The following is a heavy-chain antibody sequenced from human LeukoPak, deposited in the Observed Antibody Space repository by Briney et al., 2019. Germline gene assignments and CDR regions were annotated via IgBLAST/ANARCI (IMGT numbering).Heavy chain of an antibody. D-gene: IGHD3-3*01. Sequence: GGSLRLSCAASGFTFSSYAMSWVRQAPGKGLEWVSAISGSGGSTYYADSVKGRFTISRDNSKNTLYLQMNSLRAEDTAVYYCAKDRVLRFLEWSYDAFDIWGQGTMVTVPS. CDR2: ISGSGGST. CDR1: GFTFSSYA. V-gene: IGHV3-23*01. CDR3: AKDRVLRFLEWSYDAFDI. J-gene: IGHJ3*02.